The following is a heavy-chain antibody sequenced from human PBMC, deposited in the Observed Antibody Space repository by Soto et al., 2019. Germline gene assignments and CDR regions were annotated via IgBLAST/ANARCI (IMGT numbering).Heavy chain of an antibody. D-gene: IGHD3-3*01. CDR2: IYYSGST. CDR3: ARGRIFGGFIPSNNCSDP. V-gene: IGHV4-59*01. J-gene: IGHJ5*02. CDR1: GGSISSYY. Sequence: SETLSLTCTVSGGSISSYYWSWIRQPPGKGLEWIGYIYYSGSTNYNPSLKSRVTISVDTSKNQFSLKLSSVTAADTAVYYCARGRIFGGFIPSNNCSDPGGRETLYT.